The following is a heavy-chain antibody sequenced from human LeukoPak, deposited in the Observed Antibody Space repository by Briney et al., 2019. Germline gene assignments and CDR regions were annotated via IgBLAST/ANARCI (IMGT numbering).Heavy chain of an antibody. V-gene: IGHV3-23*01. D-gene: IGHD4-17*01. CDR2: ISGSGGRT. CDR1: GRTFSSYA. CDR3: ATPPTVTRNY. Sequence: GGSLRLYCAASGRTFSSYAMSWVRQAPGKGLEWVSSISGSGGRTHYTDSVKGRFTISRDNSKNTLYLQMNSLRAEDTAVYYCATPPTVTRNYWGQGTLVTVSS. J-gene: IGHJ4*02.